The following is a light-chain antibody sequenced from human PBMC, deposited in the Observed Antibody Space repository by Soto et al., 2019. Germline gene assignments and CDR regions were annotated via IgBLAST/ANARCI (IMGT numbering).Light chain of an antibody. CDR1: QSLLHSNGNNY. CDR3: QQYGSSGT. J-gene: IGKJ1*01. V-gene: IGKV2-28*01. CDR2: LGS. Sequence: IVMTQSPLSLPVTPGEPGSSSFSSIQSLLHSNGNNYLDWYLQKPGQSPQLLIYLGSNRASGVPDRFSGSGSGTDFTLTISRLEPEDFAVYYCQQYGSSGTLGQGTKVDIK.